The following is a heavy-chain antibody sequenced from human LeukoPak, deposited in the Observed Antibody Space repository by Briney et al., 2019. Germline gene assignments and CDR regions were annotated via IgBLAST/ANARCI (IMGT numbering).Heavy chain of an antibody. CDR3: ARIRAAAGYYYYGMDV. Sequence: SGPALVKPTQTLTLTCTFSGFSLSTSGMCVSWIPQPPGKALEWLALIDWDDDKYYSTSLKTRLTISKDTSKNQVVLTMTNMDPVDTATYYCARIRAAAGYYYYGMDVWGKGTTVTVSS. V-gene: IGHV2-70*01. CDR2: IDWDDDK. D-gene: IGHD6-13*01. CDR1: GFSLSTSGMC. J-gene: IGHJ6*04.